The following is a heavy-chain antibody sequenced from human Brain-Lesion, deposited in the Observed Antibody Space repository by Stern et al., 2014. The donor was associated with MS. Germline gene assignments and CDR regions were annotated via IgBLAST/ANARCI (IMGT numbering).Heavy chain of an antibody. Sequence: VQLEESVGGVVQPGRSLRLTCTVSGFTFSSYGMHWVRQAPGKGLEWVSVISYDGSDTYYAESVKGRFTISRDNSKNTLYLEMRSLRPEDTAVYYCVKRGITEVRGVRLGDYWGPGTLVIVSS. CDR1: GFTFSSYG. CDR3: VKRGITEVRGVRLGDY. D-gene: IGHD3-10*01. J-gene: IGHJ4*02. V-gene: IGHV3-30*18. CDR2: ISYDGSDT.